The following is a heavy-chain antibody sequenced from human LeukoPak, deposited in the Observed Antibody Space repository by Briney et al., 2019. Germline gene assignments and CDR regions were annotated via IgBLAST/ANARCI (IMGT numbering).Heavy chain of an antibody. CDR1: GFTFSSYS. V-gene: IGHV3-48*01. D-gene: IGHD1-26*01. CDR3: AKAPIIRGSYYGDY. CDR2: ITTSGGAK. Sequence: GGSLRLSCAASGFTFSSYSMNWVRQAPGKGLEWISYITTSGGAKNYADSVKGRFTISRDNAENSLYLQMSSLRAEDTAVYYCAKAPIIRGSYYGDYWGQGTLVTVSS. J-gene: IGHJ4*02.